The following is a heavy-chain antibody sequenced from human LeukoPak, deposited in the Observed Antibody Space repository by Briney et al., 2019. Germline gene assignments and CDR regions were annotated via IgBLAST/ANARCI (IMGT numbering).Heavy chain of an antibody. V-gene: IGHV4-59*01. J-gene: IGHJ3*01. CDR3: ARISSSNWYNERGAFDV. Sequence: PSETLSLTCTVSGGSISSYYWSWVRQPPGKGLEWIGFDYYTGSTNYSPSLKSRVTMSVDTSKNQFSLKLRSVTAADTAVYYCARISSSNWYNERGAFDVWGQGTMVTVSS. D-gene: IGHD6-13*01. CDR1: GGSISSYY. CDR2: DYYTGST.